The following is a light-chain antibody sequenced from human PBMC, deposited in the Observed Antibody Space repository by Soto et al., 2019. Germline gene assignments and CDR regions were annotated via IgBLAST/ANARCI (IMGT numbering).Light chain of an antibody. CDR2: WAS. Sequence: DIVMTQSPDSLAVSLGERATINCKSSQSVLYSSNNKNSLAWYQQKPGQPPKLLIYWASTRESGVPDRFSGSGSGTDFTLTISSLQVEDVAVYCCQQYYSTPFPYTFGQGTKLEIK. CDR1: QSVLYSSNNKNS. J-gene: IGKJ2*01. V-gene: IGKV4-1*01. CDR3: QQYYSTPFPYT.